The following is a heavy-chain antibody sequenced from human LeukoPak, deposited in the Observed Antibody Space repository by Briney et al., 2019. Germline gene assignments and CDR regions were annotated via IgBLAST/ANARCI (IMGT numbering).Heavy chain of an antibody. Sequence: GGSLRLSCTASGFTFSSYAMNWVRQAPGKGLEWVSGLSGRGGSTYYADSVKGRFTISRDNSKNTLYLQMNSLRAEDTAVYYCAKAYTSGWYFCFDYWGQGALVTVSS. CDR1: GFTFSSYA. CDR2: LSGRGGST. J-gene: IGHJ4*02. V-gene: IGHV3-23*01. CDR3: AKAYTSGWYFCFDY. D-gene: IGHD6-19*01.